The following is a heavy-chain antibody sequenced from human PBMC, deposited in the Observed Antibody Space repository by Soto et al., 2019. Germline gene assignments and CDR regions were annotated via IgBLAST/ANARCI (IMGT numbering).Heavy chain of an antibody. CDR3: ARLYCSGGSCYSGDAFDI. V-gene: IGHV3-21*01. D-gene: IGHD2-15*01. Sequence: EVQLVESGGGLVKPGGSLRLSCAASGFTFSSYSMNWVRQAPGKGLEWVSSISSSSSYIYYADSVKGRFTISRDNAKNSLYLQMNSLRADDTAVYYCARLYCSGGSCYSGDAFDIWGQGTMVTVSS. J-gene: IGHJ3*02. CDR1: GFTFSSYS. CDR2: ISSSSSYI.